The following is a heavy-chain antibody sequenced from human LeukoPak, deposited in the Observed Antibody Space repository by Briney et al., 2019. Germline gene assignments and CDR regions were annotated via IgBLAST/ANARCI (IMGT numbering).Heavy chain of an antibody. CDR2: MNPNSGNT. V-gene: IGHV1-8*01. CDR1: GYTFTSYD. CDR3: ARRLYGRQRYWFDP. Sequence: ASVKVSCKASGYTFTSYDINWVRQATGQGLEWMGWMNPNSGNTGYAQKFQGRVTMIRNTSISTAYMELSSLRSEDTAVYYRARRLYGRQRYWFDPGAREPWSPSPQ. J-gene: IGHJ5*02. D-gene: IGHD2-8*01.